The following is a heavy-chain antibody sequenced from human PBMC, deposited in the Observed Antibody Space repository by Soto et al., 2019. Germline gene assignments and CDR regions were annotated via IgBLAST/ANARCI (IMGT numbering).Heavy chain of an antibody. D-gene: IGHD3-22*01. V-gene: IGHV3-23*01. CDR3: AKVPYDSSGYYYFDY. Sequence: GALILSCAASGFTLSNYSMTCVLQAPGNGLECVSPISVRDGNRDYADSVKGRFTISRDNSENTLYLQMNSLRAEDTSVYYCAKVPYDSSGYYYFDYWGQGTMVTVSS. J-gene: IGHJ4*02. CDR1: GFTLSNYS. CDR2: ISVRDGNR.